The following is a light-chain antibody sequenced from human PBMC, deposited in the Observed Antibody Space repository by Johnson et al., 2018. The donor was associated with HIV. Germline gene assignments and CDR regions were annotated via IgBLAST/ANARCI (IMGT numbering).Light chain of an antibody. CDR2: QNT. CDR1: SSNIGNNY. J-gene: IGLJ1*01. Sequence: QLVLTQPPSVSAAPGQKVTISCSGSSSNIGNNYVSWYQQLPGTAPKLLIYQNTWRPSWIPDRFSGSTSGASVTLAITGLQPGDDADYYCGTWDSSLSAGVFGTGTKGTVL. CDR3: GTWDSSLSAGV. V-gene: IGLV1-51*02.